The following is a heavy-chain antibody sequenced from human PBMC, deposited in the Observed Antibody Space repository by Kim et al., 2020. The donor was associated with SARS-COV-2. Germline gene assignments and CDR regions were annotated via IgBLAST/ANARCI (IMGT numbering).Heavy chain of an antibody. CDR1: GYTFTSYG. CDR2: ISAYNGNT. CDR3: ARDPIWAPPHAFDI. Sequence: ASVKVSCKASGYTFTSYGISWVRQAPGQGLEWMGWISAYNGNTNYAQKLQGRVTMTTDTSTSTAYMELRSLRSDDTAVYYCARDPIWAPPHAFDIWGQGTMVTVSS. J-gene: IGHJ3*02. V-gene: IGHV1-18*04. D-gene: IGHD7-27*01.